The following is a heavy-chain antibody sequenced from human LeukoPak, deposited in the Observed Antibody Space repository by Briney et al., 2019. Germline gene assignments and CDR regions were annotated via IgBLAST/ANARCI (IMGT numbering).Heavy chain of an antibody. V-gene: IGHV3-21*01. Sequence: GGSLRLSCAASGFTFSSYSMNWVRQAPGKGLEWVSSISSSSSYIYYADSAKGRFTISRDNAKNSLYLQMNSLRAEDTAVYYCARAGDTHNYYMDVWGKGTTVTVSS. CDR2: ISSSSSYI. J-gene: IGHJ6*03. CDR3: ARAGDTHNYYMDV. D-gene: IGHD3-10*01. CDR1: GFTFSSYS.